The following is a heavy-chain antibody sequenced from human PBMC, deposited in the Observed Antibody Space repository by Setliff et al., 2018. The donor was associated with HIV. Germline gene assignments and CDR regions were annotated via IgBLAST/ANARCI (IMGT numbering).Heavy chain of an antibody. CDR1: GGSIGSGGYY. V-gene: IGHV4-31*03. CDR2: IYYSGST. J-gene: IGHJ3*02. D-gene: IGHD3-3*01. Sequence: PSETLSLTCTVSGGSIGSGGYYWSWIRQHPGKGLEWIGYIYYSGSTYYNPSFKRRLSISVDTSKNQFSLKLSSVTAADTAIYYCARVPRITTLRNAFDIWGQGTMVTV. CDR3: ARVPRITTLRNAFDI.